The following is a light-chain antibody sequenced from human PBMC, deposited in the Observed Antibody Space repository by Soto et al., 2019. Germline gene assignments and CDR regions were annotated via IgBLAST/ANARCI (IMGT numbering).Light chain of an antibody. Sequence: AIQMTQSPSSLSASVGDRVTLTCRASQDIRNDLGWYQQKPGMAPRFLIYAASNLQSGVPSRFSGSGSGTDFTLTISSLQPEDFVTYYCVQHYNYPPTFGQGTKVEVK. J-gene: IGKJ1*01. V-gene: IGKV1-6*01. CDR3: VQHYNYPPT. CDR2: AAS. CDR1: QDIRND.